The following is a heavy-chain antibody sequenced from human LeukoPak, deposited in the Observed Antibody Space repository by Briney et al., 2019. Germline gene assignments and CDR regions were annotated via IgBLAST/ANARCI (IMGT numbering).Heavy chain of an antibody. CDR1: GGSISSYY. CDR3: ARDNGRLLSYDY. Sequence: PETLSLTCTVSGGSISSYYWSWIRQPPGKGLEWIGYIYYSGSTNYNPSLKSRVTISVDTSKNQFSLKLSSVTAADTAVYYCARDNGRLLSYDYWGQGTLVTVSS. J-gene: IGHJ4*02. CDR2: IYYSGST. D-gene: IGHD3-10*01. V-gene: IGHV4-59*01.